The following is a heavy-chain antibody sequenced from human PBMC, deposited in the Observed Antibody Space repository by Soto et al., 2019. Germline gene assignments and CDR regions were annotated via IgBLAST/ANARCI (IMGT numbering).Heavy chain of an antibody. CDR2: IYYSGST. CDR3: ARASWFFDY. J-gene: IGHJ4*02. V-gene: IGHV4-59*11. CDR1: GGSSNNHY. Sequence: SETLSLTCTVSGGSSNNHYWSWIRRPPGQGLEWIGYIYYSGSTNYNPSLKSRVTMSVDTSKNQFSLKLSSLTAADTAIYYCARASWFFDYWGQGTLVTVSS. D-gene: IGHD6-13*01.